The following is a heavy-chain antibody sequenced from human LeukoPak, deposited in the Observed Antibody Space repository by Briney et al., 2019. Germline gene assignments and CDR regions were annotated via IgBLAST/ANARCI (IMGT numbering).Heavy chain of an antibody. CDR2: IIPIFGTA. J-gene: IGHJ6*03. V-gene: IGHV1-69*01. CDR1: GGTFSSYA. CDR3: ATGYYYYYYMDV. Sequence: GASVMVSCKASGGTFSSYAISWVRQAPGQGLEWMGGIIPIFGTANYAQKFQGRVTITADESTSTAYMELSSLRSEDTAVYYCATGYYYYYYMDVWGKGTTVTVSS.